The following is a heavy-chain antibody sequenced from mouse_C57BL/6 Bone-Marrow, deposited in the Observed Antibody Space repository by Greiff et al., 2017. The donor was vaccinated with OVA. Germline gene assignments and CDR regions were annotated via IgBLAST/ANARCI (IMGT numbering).Heavy chain of an antibody. J-gene: IGHJ2*01. CDR1: GYAFRSSW. CDR3: ARRPFITTVVDYFDY. CDR2: IYPGDGDT. V-gene: IGHV1-82*01. Sequence: QVQLKQSGPELVKPGASVKISCKASGYAFRSSWMNWVKQRPGKGLEWIGRIYPGDGDTNYNGKFKGKATLTADKSSSTAYMQLSSLTSEDSAVYFCARRPFITTVVDYFDYWGQGTTLTVSS. D-gene: IGHD1-1*01.